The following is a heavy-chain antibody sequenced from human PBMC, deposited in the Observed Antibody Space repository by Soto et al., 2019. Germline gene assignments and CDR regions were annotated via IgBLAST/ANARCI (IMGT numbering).Heavy chain of an antibody. V-gene: IGHV3-33*01. J-gene: IGHJ3*02. Sequence: QVQLVESGGGVVQPGRSLRLSCAASGFTFSSYGMHWVRQAPGKGLEWVAVIWYDGSNKYYADSVKGRFTISRDNSKNTLYLQMNSLRAEDTAVYYCARDKAGSNDAFDIWGQGTMVTVSS. CDR3: ARDKAGSNDAFDI. CDR1: GFTFSSYG. CDR2: IWYDGSNK. D-gene: IGHD4-4*01.